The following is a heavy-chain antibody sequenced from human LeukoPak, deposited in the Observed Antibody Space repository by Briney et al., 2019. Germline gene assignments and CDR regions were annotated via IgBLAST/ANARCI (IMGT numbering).Heavy chain of an antibody. Sequence: SGTLSLTCTVSGGSISSSSYYWGWIRQPPGKGLEWIGSIYYSGSTYYNPSLKSRVTISVDTSKNQFSLKLSSVTAADTAVYYCARHPYSSGFEVWFDPWGQGTLVTVSS. V-gene: IGHV4-39*01. CDR2: IYYSGST. CDR1: GGSISSSSYY. D-gene: IGHD6-19*01. J-gene: IGHJ5*02. CDR3: ARHPYSSGFEVWFDP.